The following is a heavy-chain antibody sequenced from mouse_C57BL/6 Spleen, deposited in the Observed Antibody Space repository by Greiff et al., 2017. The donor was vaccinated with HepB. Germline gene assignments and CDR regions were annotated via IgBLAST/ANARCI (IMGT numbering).Heavy chain of an antibody. D-gene: IGHD2-4*01. CDR2: IYPSDSET. CDR1: GYTFTSYW. Sequence: VQLQQPGAELVRPGSSVKLSCKASGYTFTSYWMDWVKQRPGQGLEWIGNIYPSDSETHYNQKFKDKATLTVDKSSSTAYMQLSSLTSEDSAVYYCARSNMITTFFDYWGQGTTLTVSS. J-gene: IGHJ2*01. CDR3: ARSNMITTFFDY. V-gene: IGHV1-61*01.